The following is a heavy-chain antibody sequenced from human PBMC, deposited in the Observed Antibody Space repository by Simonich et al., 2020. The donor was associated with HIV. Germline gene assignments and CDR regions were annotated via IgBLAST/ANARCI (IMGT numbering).Heavy chain of an antibody. D-gene: IGHD6-19*01. CDR3: ARVVYSSGWYHLAY. Sequence: GAEVKKPGSSVKVSCKASGGTFSSYAISWVRQAPGQGLEWMGGIIPIFGTANYAQKFQGRVTITADESTSTAYRELSSLRSEDTAVYYCARVVYSSGWYHLAYWGQGTLVTVSS. CDR2: IIPIFGTA. V-gene: IGHV1-69*13. J-gene: IGHJ4*02. CDR1: GGTFSSYA.